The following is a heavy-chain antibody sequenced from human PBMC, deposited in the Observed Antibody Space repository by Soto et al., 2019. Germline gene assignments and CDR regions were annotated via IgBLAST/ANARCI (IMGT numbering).Heavy chain of an antibody. CDR1: GFTVSSNY. Sequence: GGSLRLSCAASGFTVSSNYMSWVRRAPGKGLEWVSVIYSGGSTYYADSMKGRFTISRDNSKNTLYLQMNSMRAEDTAVYYCARGYSSSWYVFKRDGDRPGFDIRDQGTMVTVSS. CDR2: IYSGGST. J-gene: IGHJ3*02. D-gene: IGHD6-13*01. V-gene: IGHV3-66*01. CDR3: ARGYSSSWYVFKRDGDRPGFDI.